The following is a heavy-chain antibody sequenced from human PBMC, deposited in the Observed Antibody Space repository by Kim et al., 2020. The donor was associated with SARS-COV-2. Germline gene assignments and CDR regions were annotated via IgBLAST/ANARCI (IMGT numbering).Heavy chain of an antibody. CDR3: ARDLLGHGSGSCEH. V-gene: IGHV4-34*01. Sequence: SETLSLTCAVYGGSFSGYYWSWIRQPPGKGLEWIGEINHSGSTNYNPSLKSRVTISVDTSKNQFSLKLSSVTAADTAVYYCARDLLGHGSGSCEHWGQGTLVTVSS. CDR1: GGSFSGYY. J-gene: IGHJ4*02. D-gene: IGHD3-10*01. CDR2: INHSGST.